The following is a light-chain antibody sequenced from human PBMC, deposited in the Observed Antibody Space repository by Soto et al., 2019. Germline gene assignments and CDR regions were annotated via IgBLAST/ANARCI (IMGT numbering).Light chain of an antibody. CDR2: DVS. V-gene: IGLV2-14*01. CDR1: SSDVGGYSY. CDR3: ASYTPSRTYV. Sequence: QSVLTQPASVSGSPGQSIAISCTGTSSDVGGYSYVSWYQQQPGKAPKLVISDVSNRPSGVSDRFSGSKSGNTASLTISGLQTEDEADYYWASYTPSRTYVFGSGTKVTVL. J-gene: IGLJ1*01.